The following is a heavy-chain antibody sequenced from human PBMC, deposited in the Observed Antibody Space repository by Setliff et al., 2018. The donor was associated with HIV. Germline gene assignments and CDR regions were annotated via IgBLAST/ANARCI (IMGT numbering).Heavy chain of an antibody. CDR1: GDSIRGYY. CDR2: IYYSGSA. V-gene: IGHV4-59*08. J-gene: IGHJ4*02. D-gene: IGHD2-21*02. CDR3: ARGGAFCGRDSCYYLDY. Sequence: SETLSLTCTVSGDSIRGYYWSWIRQPPGKGLEWIGYIYYSGSATYNPSLKSQASISVDTSTNEFSLKLTSVTAADTAVYYCARGGAFCGRDSCYYLDYWGQGILVTVSS.